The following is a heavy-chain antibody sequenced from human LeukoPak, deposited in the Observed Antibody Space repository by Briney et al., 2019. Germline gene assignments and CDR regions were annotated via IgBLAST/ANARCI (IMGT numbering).Heavy chain of an antibody. CDR2: ISYDGSNK. J-gene: IGHJ3*02. V-gene: IGHV3-30*03. CDR3: VFEGRADAFDI. CDR1: GFXFSSYG. D-gene: IGHD3-10*01. Sequence: GRSLRLSCAASGFXFSSYGIHWVRQAPGKGLEWVAVISYDGSNKYYADSVKGRFTISRDNSKNTLYLQMNSLRAEDTAVYYCVFEGRADAFDIWGQGTMVTVSS.